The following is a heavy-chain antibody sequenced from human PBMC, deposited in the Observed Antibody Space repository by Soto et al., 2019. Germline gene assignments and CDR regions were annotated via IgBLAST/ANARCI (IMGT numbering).Heavy chain of an antibody. J-gene: IGHJ5*02. V-gene: IGHV1-46*01. D-gene: IGHD3-10*01. CDR2: IDPIGGNA. Sequence: ASVKVSCKASGYTFANYFMHWVRQAPGQGLEWMAIIDPIGGNATCAQKFQGRVTVTRDTSTSTVYMELSSLRSDDTAVYYCAREGGYYFGSGDPNWFDPWGQGTLDTVSS. CDR3: AREGGYYFGSGDPNWFDP. CDR1: GYTFANYF.